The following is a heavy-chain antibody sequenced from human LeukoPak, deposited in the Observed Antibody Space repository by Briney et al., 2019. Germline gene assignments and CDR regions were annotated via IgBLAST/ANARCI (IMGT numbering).Heavy chain of an antibody. D-gene: IGHD2-2*01. CDR2: ISSSSSYI. J-gene: IGHJ4*02. CDR3: AREAVWYCSSTSCDDY. Sequence: KPGGSLRLSCAASGFTFSSYSMNWVRQAPGKGLEGVSSISSSSSYIYYADSVKGRFTISRDNAKNSLYLQMNSLRAEDTAVYYCAREAVWYCSSTSCDDYWGQGTLVTVSS. V-gene: IGHV3-21*01. CDR1: GFTFSSYS.